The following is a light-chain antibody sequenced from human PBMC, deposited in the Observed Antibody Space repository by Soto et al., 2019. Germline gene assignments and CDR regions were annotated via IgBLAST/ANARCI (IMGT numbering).Light chain of an antibody. CDR1: QSISSW. CDR3: HQYNSYST. J-gene: IGKJ1*01. V-gene: IGKV1-5*03. Sequence: DIQMTQSPSTLSASVGDRVTITCRASQSISSWLAWYQQKPGKAPKLLIYKASSLESGVPSRFSGSGSGTEFTLTISSLQPEDFETYYCHQYNSYSTFGQGTKVEIK. CDR2: KAS.